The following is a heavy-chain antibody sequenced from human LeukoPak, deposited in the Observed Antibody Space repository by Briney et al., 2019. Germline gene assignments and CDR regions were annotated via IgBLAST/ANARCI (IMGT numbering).Heavy chain of an antibody. CDR1: GFTFSSYG. V-gene: IGHV3-30*03. D-gene: IGHD1-26*01. CDR3: ARVRIWELLGPHDAFDI. J-gene: IGHJ3*02. CDR2: ISYDGSNK. Sequence: PGRSLRLSCAASGFTFSSYGMHWVRQAPGKGLEWVAVISYDGSNKYYADSVKGRFTISRDNSKNTLYLQMNSLRAEDTAVYYCARVRIWELLGPHDAFDIWGQGTMVTVSS.